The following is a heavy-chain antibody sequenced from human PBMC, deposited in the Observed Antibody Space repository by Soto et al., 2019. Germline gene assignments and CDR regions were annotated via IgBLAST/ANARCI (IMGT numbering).Heavy chain of an antibody. CDR2: INPSGGST. D-gene: IGHD1-26*01. CDR1: GYTFTSYY. V-gene: IGHV1-46*01. J-gene: IGHJ6*02. Sequence: ASVKVSCKASGYTFTSYYMHWVRQAPGQGLEWMGIINPSGGSTSYAQKFQGRVTMTRDTSTSTVYMELSSLRSEDTAVYYCAREWKVGATEYFYGMDVWGQGTTVTVSS. CDR3: AREWKVGATEYFYGMDV.